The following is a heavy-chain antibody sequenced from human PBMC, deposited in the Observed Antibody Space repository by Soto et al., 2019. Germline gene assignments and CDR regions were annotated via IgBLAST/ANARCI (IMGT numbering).Heavy chain of an antibody. CDR3: ARVGYYGSGSYYNTRFDP. Sequence: PSETLSLTCAVSGGSISSGGYSWSWIRQQPGKGLEWIGYIYHSGSTYYNPSLKSRVTISVDRSKNQFSLKLSSVTAADTAVYYCARVGYYGSGSYYNTRFDPWGQGTLVTVSS. J-gene: IGHJ5*02. V-gene: IGHV4-30-2*01. CDR2: IYHSGST. D-gene: IGHD3-10*01. CDR1: GGSISSGGYS.